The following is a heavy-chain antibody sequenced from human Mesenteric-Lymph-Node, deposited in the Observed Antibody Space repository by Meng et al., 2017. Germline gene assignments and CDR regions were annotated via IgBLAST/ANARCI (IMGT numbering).Heavy chain of an antibody. CDR2: IYYSGST. CDR1: GGSISSYY. V-gene: IGHV4-59*01. D-gene: IGHD3-10*01. Sequence: SETLSLTCTVSGGSISSYYWSWIRQPPGKGLEWIGYIYYSGSTNYNPSLKSRVTISVDTSKNQFSLKLSSVTAADTAVYYCARDLPDYYGSGSLNWFDPWGQGTLVTVSS. J-gene: IGHJ5*02. CDR3: ARDLPDYYGSGSLNWFDP.